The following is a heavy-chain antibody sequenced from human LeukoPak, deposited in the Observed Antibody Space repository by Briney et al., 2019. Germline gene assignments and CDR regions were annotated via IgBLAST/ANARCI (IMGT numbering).Heavy chain of an antibody. Sequence: GESLKISCKGSGSIFNTYWISWVRQMPGKGLEWMGIVDPTDSDVDYSPSFQGHVTISSDTSTSTVYLQWSSLKASDTAVYYCARRARYHSSFPLDFWGQGTQVIVSS. D-gene: IGHD6-13*01. CDR3: ARRARYHSSFPLDF. J-gene: IGHJ4*02. CDR2: VDPTDSDV. V-gene: IGHV5-10-1*01. CDR1: GSIFNTYW.